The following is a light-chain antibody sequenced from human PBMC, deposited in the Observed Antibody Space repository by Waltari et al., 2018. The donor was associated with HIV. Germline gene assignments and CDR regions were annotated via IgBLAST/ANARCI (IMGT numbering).Light chain of an antibody. Sequence: QSALTQPPPASGSPGQSVPIPCTGSSSDIGAYVSVSCFQQPPRTAPKPLLYEVTRRPSTVSDRFSGSRSGSTAFLTVAGLQPDDEATYFCSSYGDSLRVLFGGGTNVTVL. V-gene: IGLV2-8*01. CDR3: SSYGDSLRVL. CDR2: EVT. J-gene: IGLJ3*02. CDR1: SSDIGAYVS.